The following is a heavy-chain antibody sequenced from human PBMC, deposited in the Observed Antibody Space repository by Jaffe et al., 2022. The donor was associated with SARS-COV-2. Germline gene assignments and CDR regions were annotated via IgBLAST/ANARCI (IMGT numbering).Heavy chain of an antibody. D-gene: IGHD3-10*01. J-gene: IGHJ4*02. Sequence: QVQLQESGPGLVKPSQTLSLTCTVSGGSISSGGYFWNWIRQHPGKGLEWIAYIYYSGSTYYNPSLKSRVTISLDTSKNQLSLKLSSVTAADTAVYYCVRDNNNDASGIGSFDYWGQGTRVTVAS. CDR3: VRDNNNDASGIGSFDY. V-gene: IGHV4-31*03. CDR2: IYYSGST. CDR1: GGSISSGGYF.